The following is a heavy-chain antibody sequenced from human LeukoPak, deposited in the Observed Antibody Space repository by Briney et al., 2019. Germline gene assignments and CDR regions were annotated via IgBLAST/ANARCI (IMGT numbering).Heavy chain of an antibody. V-gene: IGHV4-4*02. CDR3: ARKGPATIADY. CDR2: IHHSVGT. Sequence: PSETLSLTCAVSGGFISSGNWWGWFRQPPGKGLEWIGEIHHSVGTNYNPSLKSRVAISMDKSDNQFSLDLTSVTAADTAMYYCARKGPATIADYWGRGTLVTVSS. CDR1: GGFISSGNW. D-gene: IGHD4-11*01. J-gene: IGHJ4*02.